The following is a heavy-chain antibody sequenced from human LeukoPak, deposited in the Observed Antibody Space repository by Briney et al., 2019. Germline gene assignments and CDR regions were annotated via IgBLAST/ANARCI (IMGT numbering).Heavy chain of an antibody. D-gene: IGHD2-15*01. V-gene: IGHV3-53*01. CDR1: GFTVSSNY. CDR2: IYSGGST. CDR3: ARAQPYCSGGSCYIYYYYGMDV. J-gene: IGHJ6*02. Sequence: GGSLRLSCAASGFTVSSNYMSWVRQAPGKGLEWVSVIYSGGSTYYADSVKGRFTISRDNSNNTLYLQMNSLRAGDTAVYYCARAQPYCSGGSCYIYYYYGMDVWGQGTTVTVSS.